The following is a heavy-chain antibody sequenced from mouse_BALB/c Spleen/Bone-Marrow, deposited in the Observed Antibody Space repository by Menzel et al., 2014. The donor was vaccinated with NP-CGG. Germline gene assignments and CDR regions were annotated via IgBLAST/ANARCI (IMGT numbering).Heavy chain of an antibody. Sequence: VKLQESGPEVVRPGVSVKISCKGSGYTFTDYAMHWVKQSHAKSLEWIGVISTYNGNTNYNQKFKGKATMTVDKSSSTAYMELARLTSEDSAIYYCARRGWLLPYYYAMDYWGQGTSVTVSS. CDR2: ISTYNGNT. CDR3: ARRGWLLPYYYAMDY. J-gene: IGHJ4*01. V-gene: IGHV1-67*01. CDR1: GYTFTDYA. D-gene: IGHD2-3*01.